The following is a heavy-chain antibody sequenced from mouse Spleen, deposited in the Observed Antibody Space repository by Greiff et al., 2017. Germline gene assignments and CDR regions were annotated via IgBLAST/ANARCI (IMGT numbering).Heavy chain of an antibody. CDR1: GYTFTSYW. CDR3: ARASSGYTFFAY. J-gene: IGHJ3*01. CDR2: IDPSDSYT. D-gene: IGHD3-1*01. V-gene: IGHV1-50*01. Sequence: QVQLQQPGAELVKPGASVKLSCKASGYTFTSYWMQWVKQRPGQGLEWIGEIDPSDSYTNYNQKFKGKATLTVDTSSSTAYMQLSSLTSEDSAVYYCARASSGYTFFAYWGQGTLVTVSA.